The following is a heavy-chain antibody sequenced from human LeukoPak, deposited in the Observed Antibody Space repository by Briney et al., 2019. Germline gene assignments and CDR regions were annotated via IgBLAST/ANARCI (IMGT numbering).Heavy chain of an antibody. D-gene: IGHD6-13*01. CDR2: ISRNSRYI. Sequence: PGGSLRLSCAASGFTFSKSDLNWVRQAPGKGLEWVSSISRNSRYIYYADSMRGRFTISRDNAKNSLYLQMNSLKPEDTAVYYCARVAEAAAFDSWGQGTLVTVSS. CDR1: GFTFSKSD. V-gene: IGHV3-21*06. J-gene: IGHJ4*02. CDR3: ARVAEAAAFDS.